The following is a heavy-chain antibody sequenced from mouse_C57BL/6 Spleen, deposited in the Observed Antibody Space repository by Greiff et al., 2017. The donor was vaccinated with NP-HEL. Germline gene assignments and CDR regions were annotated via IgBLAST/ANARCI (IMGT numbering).Heavy chain of an antibody. D-gene: IGHD1-1*01. J-gene: IGHJ2*01. Sequence: VQLQQSGPELVKPGDSVKISCKASGYSFTGYFMNWVMQSHGKSLEWIGRINPYNGDTFYNQKFKGKATLTVDKSSSTAHMELRSLTSEDSAVYYCARGLITTVVAPFDYWGQGTTRTVSS. CDR3: ARGLITTVVAPFDY. CDR2: INPYNGDT. V-gene: IGHV1-20*01. CDR1: GYSFTGYF.